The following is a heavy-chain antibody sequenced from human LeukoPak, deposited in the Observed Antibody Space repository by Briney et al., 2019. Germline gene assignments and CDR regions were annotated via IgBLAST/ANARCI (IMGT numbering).Heavy chain of an antibody. V-gene: IGHV3-9*01. CDR2: IRYNSAVK. Sequence: PGGSLRLSCAASGFKFDDYDMHWVRQAPGKGLEWVAGIRYNSAVKVYADSVKGRLTISRENANNSLYLQMDSLTSEDTAFYYCTKSHGEWELLDFWGHGTLVTVSS. J-gene: IGHJ4*01. CDR3: TKSHGEWELLDF. D-gene: IGHD4-23*01. CDR1: GFKFDDYD.